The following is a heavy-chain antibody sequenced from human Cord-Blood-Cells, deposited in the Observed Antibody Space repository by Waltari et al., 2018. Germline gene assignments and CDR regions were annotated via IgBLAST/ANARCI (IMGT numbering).Heavy chain of an antibody. J-gene: IGHJ3*02. CDR3: ARVISSSWYAFDI. CDR1: GGSFSGYS. V-gene: IGHV4-34*01. D-gene: IGHD6-13*01. CDR2: INHSGST. Sequence: QVQLQQWGAGLLQPSETLSLTCAVYGGSFSGYSWSWIRQPPGKGLEWIGEINHSGSTNYNPSLKSRVTISVDTSKNQFSLKLSSVTAADTAVYYCARVISSSWYAFDIWGQGTMVTVSS.